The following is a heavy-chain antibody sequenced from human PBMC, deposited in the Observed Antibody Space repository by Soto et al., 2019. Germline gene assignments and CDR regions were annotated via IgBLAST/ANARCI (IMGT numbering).Heavy chain of an antibody. V-gene: IGHV3-48*02. CDR2: IRTISSAI. CDR1: GFTFSDYP. CDR3: ARETASFDS. Sequence: QLVESGGGLVQPGGSLRLSCAASGFTFSDYPMNWVRQAPGKGLEWVSSIRTISSAIYFADSVRGRFTISRDNARNSLYLQRTSLRDEDTAVYYCARETASFDSWGQGTLVTVPS. J-gene: IGHJ4*02.